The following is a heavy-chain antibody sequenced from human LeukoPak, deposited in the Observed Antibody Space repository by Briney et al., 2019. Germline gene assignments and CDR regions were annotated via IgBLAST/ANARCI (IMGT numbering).Heavy chain of an antibody. Sequence: ASVKVSCKASGYTFTSYGISWVRQATGQGLEWMGWMNPNSGNTGYAQKFQGRVTMTRNTSISTAYMELSSLRSEDTAVYYCASFSGSYYAGGFDYWGQGTLVTVSS. CDR1: GYTFTSYG. CDR2: MNPNSGNT. D-gene: IGHD1-26*01. J-gene: IGHJ4*02. CDR3: ASFSGSYYAGGFDY. V-gene: IGHV1-8*02.